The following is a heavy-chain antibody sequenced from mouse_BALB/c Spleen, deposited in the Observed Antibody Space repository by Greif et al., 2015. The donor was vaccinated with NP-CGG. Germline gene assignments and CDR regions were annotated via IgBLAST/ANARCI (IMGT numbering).Heavy chain of an antibody. CDR2: IDPSDSYT. CDR3: ARKDNRGYAMDY. V-gene: IGHV1-69*02. J-gene: IGHJ4*01. Sequence: VQLQQSGAELVKPGASVKLSCKASGYTFTSYWMHWVKQRPGQGLEWDGEIDPSDSYTNYNQKFKGKATLTVDKSSSTAYMQLSSLTSEDSAVYYCARKDNRGYAMDYWGQGSSVTVSS. CDR1: GYTFTSYW. D-gene: IGHD1-3*01.